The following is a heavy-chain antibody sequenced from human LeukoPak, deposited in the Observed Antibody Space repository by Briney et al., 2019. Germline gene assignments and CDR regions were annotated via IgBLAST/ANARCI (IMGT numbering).Heavy chain of an antibody. CDR3: ARGPDYGSGSIYPDY. D-gene: IGHD3-10*01. Sequence: SQTLSLTCAISGDSVSSNSAAWNWIRQSPSRGLEWLGMTYYRSKWYNDYAVSVKSRITINPDTSKNQFSLKLSSVTAADTAVYYCARGPDYGSGSIYPDYWGQGTLVTVSS. V-gene: IGHV6-1*01. CDR2: TYYRSKWYN. J-gene: IGHJ4*02. CDR1: GDSVSSNSAA.